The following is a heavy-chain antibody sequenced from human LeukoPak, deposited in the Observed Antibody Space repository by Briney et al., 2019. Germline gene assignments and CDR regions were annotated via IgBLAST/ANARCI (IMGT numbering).Heavy chain of an antibody. D-gene: IGHD3-3*01. CDR2: IIPIFGTA. CDR1: GGTFSNYA. J-gene: IGHJ6*02. Sequence: GASVKVSCKASGGTFSNYAISWVRQAPGQGLEWMGGIIPIFGTANYAQKFQGRVTITADESTSTAYMELSSLRSEDTAVYYCARVIRSPNPHYGMDVWGQGTTVTVSS. V-gene: IGHV1-69*13. CDR3: ARVIRSPNPHYGMDV.